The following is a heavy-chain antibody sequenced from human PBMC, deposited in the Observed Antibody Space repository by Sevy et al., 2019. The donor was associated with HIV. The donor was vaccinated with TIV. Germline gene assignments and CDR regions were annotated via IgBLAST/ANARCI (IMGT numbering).Heavy chain of an antibody. V-gene: IGHV3-23*01. J-gene: IGHJ6*02. CDR2: ISSSGRST. CDR1: GFTFSSYA. Sequence: GSLRLSCAASGFTFSSYAMNWVRQAPGKGLEWVSSISSSGRSTYYADSVEGRFTISRDNSENTLYLQMNSLRADDTAVYYCAKGYCSGGSCPRDYYYYGMDVWGQGTTVTISS. CDR3: AKGYCSGGSCPRDYYYYGMDV. D-gene: IGHD2-15*01.